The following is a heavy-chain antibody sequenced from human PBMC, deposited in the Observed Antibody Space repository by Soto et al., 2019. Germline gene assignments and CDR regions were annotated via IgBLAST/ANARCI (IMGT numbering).Heavy chain of an antibody. J-gene: IGHJ6*02. CDR1: GGTFSSYT. Sequence: QVQLVQSGAEVKKPGSSVKVSCKASGGTFSSYTISWVRQAPGQGLEWMGRIIPILGIANYAQKFQGRVTINADKATSTAYMELSSLRSEDTAVYYCARGGYYGSGRPLNGMDVWGQGTTVTVSS. V-gene: IGHV1-69*02. D-gene: IGHD3-10*01. CDR3: ARGGYYGSGRPLNGMDV. CDR2: IIPILGIA.